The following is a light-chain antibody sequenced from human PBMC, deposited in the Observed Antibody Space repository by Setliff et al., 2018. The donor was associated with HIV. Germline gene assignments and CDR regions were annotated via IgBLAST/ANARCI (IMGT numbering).Light chain of an antibody. Sequence: QSVLAQPASVSGSPGQSITISCTGTSSDVGGYNYVSWYQQHPGKAPKLMIYDVSNRPSGVSNRFSGSKSGSTASLTISGLQAEDEADYYCSSYTSSSTLVVFGTGTKVTVL. CDR1: SSDVGGYNY. V-gene: IGLV2-14*03. J-gene: IGLJ1*01. CDR2: DVS. CDR3: SSYTSSSTLVV.